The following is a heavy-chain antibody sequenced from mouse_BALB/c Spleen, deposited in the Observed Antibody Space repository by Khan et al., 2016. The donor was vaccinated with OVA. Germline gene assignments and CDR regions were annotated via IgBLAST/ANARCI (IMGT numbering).Heavy chain of an antibody. V-gene: IGHV2-6-4*01. CDR2: IWGGGGT. J-gene: IGHJ4*01. D-gene: IGHD2-14*01. CDR3: ARAYYRYDGYYSMDY. CDR1: GFSLSRYN. Sequence: QVQLQQSGPGLVAPSQSLSITCTVSGFSLSRYNIHWVRQPPGKGLEWLGMIWGGGGTDYNSTLKSRLSLNKDNSKSQVFLKMKSLQTDDTAMYYCARAYYRYDGYYSMDYWGQGTSVTGSS.